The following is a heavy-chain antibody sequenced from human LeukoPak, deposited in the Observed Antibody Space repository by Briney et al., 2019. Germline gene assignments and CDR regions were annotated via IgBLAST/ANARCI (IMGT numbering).Heavy chain of an antibody. CDR1: GYTFTGYY. V-gene: IGHV1-2*02. Sequence: ASVKVSCKASGYTFTGYYMHWVRQAPGQGLEWMGWINPNSSGTNYAQKFQGRVTMTRDTSISTAYMELSRLRSDDTAVYYCASVGYCSSTSCSPARAGFYYMDVWGKGTTVTVSS. J-gene: IGHJ6*03. D-gene: IGHD2-2*01. CDR3: ASVGYCSSTSCSPARAGFYYMDV. CDR2: INPNSSGT.